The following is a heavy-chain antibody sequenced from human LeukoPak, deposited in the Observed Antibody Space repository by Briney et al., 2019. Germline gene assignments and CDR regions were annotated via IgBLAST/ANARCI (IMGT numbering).Heavy chain of an antibody. D-gene: IGHD7-27*01. Sequence: PGGSLRLSWAASAFTFSDYSMNWVRQAPGKGLEWISYIDTSSSTMYYADSVMGRFTISRDNAKESLYLQMNSLRDEDTAVYYCAREDDSWGPNNLDLWGQGTMVTVSS. CDR3: AREDDSWGPNNLDL. CDR1: AFTFSDYS. V-gene: IGHV3-48*02. J-gene: IGHJ3*01. CDR2: IDTSSSTM.